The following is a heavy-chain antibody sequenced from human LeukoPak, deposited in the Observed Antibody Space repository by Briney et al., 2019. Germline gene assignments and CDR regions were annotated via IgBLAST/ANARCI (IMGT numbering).Heavy chain of an antibody. Sequence: SSETLSLTCTVSGGSISSSSYYWGWIRQPPGKGLEWIGSIYYSGSTYYNPSLKSRVNISVDTSKNQFSLKLSSVTAADTAVYYCARRRRRGIQLFDYWGQGTLVTVSS. V-gene: IGHV4-39*01. CDR3: ARRRRRGIQLFDY. J-gene: IGHJ4*02. CDR1: GGSISSSSYY. CDR2: IYYSGST. D-gene: IGHD5-18*01.